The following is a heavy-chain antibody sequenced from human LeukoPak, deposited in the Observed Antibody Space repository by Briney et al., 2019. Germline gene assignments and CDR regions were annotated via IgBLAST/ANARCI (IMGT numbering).Heavy chain of an antibody. V-gene: IGHV3-21*01. CDR3: ARELTYSDY. CDR1: GFSFSSFA. D-gene: IGHD3-9*01. CDR2: ISGGSDSI. Sequence: PEGSLRLSCAVSGFSFSSFAMNWVRQAPGKGLEWVSSISGGSDSIYYADSVKGRFTISRDNAKNSLYLQMNSLRAEDTAVYYCARELTYSDYWGQGTLVTVSS. J-gene: IGHJ4*02.